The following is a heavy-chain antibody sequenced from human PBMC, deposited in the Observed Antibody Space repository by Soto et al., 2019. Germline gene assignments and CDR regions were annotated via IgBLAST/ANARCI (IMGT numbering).Heavy chain of an antibody. CDR1: GGTFSSYT. CDR3: ARAGYIVVVVAATLRGNWFDP. CDR2: IIPNLGIT. D-gene: IGHD2-15*01. Sequence: SVKVSCKASGGTFSSYTISWVRQAPGQGLEWMGRIIPNLGITNYAQKFQGRVTMTADTSTSTAYMELRSLRSDDTAVYYCARAGYIVVVVAATLRGNWFDPWGQGTLVTVSS. V-gene: IGHV1-69*02. J-gene: IGHJ5*02.